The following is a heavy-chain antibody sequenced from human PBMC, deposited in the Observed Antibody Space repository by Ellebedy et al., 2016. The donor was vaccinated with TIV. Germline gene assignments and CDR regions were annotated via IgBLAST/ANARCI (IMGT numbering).Heavy chain of an antibody. V-gene: IGHV3-23*01. Sequence: PGGSLRLSCAASGFNFNGYAMSWVRQVAGKGLEWLSDISASGTITYYADSVKGRFTVSRDNSKNTVYLQMNSLRVDDTAIYYCARVAGGVFGYWGQGTLVTVSS. CDR2: ISASGTIT. CDR3: ARVAGGVFGY. D-gene: IGHD6-19*01. CDR1: GFNFNGYA. J-gene: IGHJ4*02.